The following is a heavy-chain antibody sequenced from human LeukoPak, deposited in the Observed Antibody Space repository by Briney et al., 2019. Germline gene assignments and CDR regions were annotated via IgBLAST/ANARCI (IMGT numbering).Heavy chain of an antibody. CDR1: GFIFSDYY. V-gene: IGHV3-11*04. Sequence: GGSLRLSCAASGFIFSDYYMTWIRQAPGKGLEWVSYISSSDNIIDYADSVKGRFTISRDNAKNSLYLQMNSLRAEDTAVYFCAKSTRAVMAMMDVWGKGTTVTVSS. CDR3: AKSTRAVMAMMDV. D-gene: IGHD3-16*01. CDR2: ISSSDNII. J-gene: IGHJ6*04.